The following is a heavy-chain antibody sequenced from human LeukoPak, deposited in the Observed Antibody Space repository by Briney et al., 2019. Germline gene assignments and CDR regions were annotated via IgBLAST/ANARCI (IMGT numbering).Heavy chain of an antibody. CDR2: ISSGGSTI. CDR3: ARENGNSYGYLDY. CDR1: GFTFSSYE. D-gene: IGHD5-18*01. J-gene: IGHJ4*02. V-gene: IGHV3-48*03. Sequence: GGSLRLSCAASGFTFSSYEMNWVRQGPGKGLEWVSYISSGGSTIYHADSVKGRFTIARDNAKNSLHLQMNSLRAEDTAVYYCARENGNSYGYLDYGGQGTLVTVSS.